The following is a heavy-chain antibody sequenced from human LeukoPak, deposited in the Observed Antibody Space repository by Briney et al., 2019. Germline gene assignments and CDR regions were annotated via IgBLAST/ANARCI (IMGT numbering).Heavy chain of an antibody. Sequence: GSLRLSCVVSGFTFSSYSMIWVRQAPGKGLQWVANMKKDGSETKYVDFVKGRFTISRDNAKNSLYLQMNSLRAVHTAVYYCGRHRSGSGTYFIDYWGQGTLVSVSS. D-gene: IGHD3-10*01. CDR3: GRHRSGSGTYFIDY. V-gene: IGHV3-7*01. CDR2: MKKDGSET. CDR1: GFTFSSYS. J-gene: IGHJ4*02.